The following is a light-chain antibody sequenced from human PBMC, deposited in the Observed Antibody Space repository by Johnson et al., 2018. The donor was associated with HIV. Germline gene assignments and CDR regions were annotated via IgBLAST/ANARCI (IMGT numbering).Light chain of an antibody. CDR3: GTWDASLSVYV. V-gene: IGLV1-51*01. J-gene: IGLJ1*01. CDR2: DNN. Sequence: QSVLTQPPSVSAAPGQKVTISCSGSSSNIGRNYVSWYQQLPGTAPKLLIYDNNKRPSGIPDRFSGSKSGTSATLGITGLQTGDEANYYCGTWDASLSVYVFGVATKV. CDR1: SSNIGRNY.